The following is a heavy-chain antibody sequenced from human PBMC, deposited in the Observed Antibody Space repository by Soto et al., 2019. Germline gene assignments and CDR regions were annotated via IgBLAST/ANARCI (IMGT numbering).Heavy chain of an antibody. CDR2: IYYSGST. Sequence: PSETLSLTCTVSGGSISSYYWSWIRQHPGKGLEWIGYIYYSGSTYYNPSLKSRVTISVDTSKNQFSLKLSSVTAADTAVYYCATLTMVRGALWYYYGMDVWGQGTTVTAP. CDR1: GGSISSYY. D-gene: IGHD3-10*01. CDR3: ATLTMVRGALWYYYGMDV. J-gene: IGHJ6*02. V-gene: IGHV4-59*06.